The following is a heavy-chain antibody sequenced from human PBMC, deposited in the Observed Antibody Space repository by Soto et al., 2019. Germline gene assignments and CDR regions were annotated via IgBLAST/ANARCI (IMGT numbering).Heavy chain of an antibody. Sequence: SETLSLTCTVSGGSISSYYWSWIRQPPGKGLEWIGYIYYSGSTNYNPSLKSRVTISVDTSKNQFSLKLSSVTAADTAVYYCARSIPRAFDIWGQGTMVTVSS. V-gene: IGHV4-59*01. CDR3: ARSIPRAFDI. CDR1: GGSISSYY. CDR2: IYYSGST. D-gene: IGHD2-21*01. J-gene: IGHJ3*02.